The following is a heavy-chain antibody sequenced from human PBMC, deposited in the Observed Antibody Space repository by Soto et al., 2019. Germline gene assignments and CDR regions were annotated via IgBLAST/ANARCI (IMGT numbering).Heavy chain of an antibody. V-gene: IGHV3-73*02. J-gene: IGHJ6*02. CDR3: TRHAWGIAAISLFGMDV. CDR2: IRSKANSYAT. CDR1: GFTFSGSA. D-gene: IGHD6-13*01. Sequence: EVQLVESGGGLVQPGGSLKLSCAASGFTFSGSAMHWVRQASGKGLEWVGRIRSKANSYATAYAASVKGRFTISRDDSKNTAYLQMNSLKNEDTAVYYCTRHAWGIAAISLFGMDVWGQGTTVTVSS.